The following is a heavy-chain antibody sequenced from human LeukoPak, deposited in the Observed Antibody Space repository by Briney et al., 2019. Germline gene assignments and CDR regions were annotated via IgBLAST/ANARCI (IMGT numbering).Heavy chain of an antibody. V-gene: IGHV3-21*01. Sequence: KSGGSLRLSCAASGFTFSNYNMKWVRRASGRGLEWVSSISCSSSYIYFADSVKGRFTISRDNAKNSLYLQMNSLRAEDTAVYYCARDRLLGISAKVPFDYWGQGTLVTVSS. J-gene: IGHJ4*02. CDR3: ARDRLLGISAKVPFDY. CDR2: ISCSSSYI. CDR1: GFTFSNYN. D-gene: IGHD7-27*01.